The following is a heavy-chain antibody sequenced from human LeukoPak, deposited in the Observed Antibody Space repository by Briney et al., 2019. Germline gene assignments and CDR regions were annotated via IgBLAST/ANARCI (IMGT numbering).Heavy chain of an antibody. Sequence: GGSLRLSCTASGFTFGDYAMSWFRQAPGKGLEWVGFIRSKAYGGTTEYAASVKGRFTISRDDSKSIAYLQMNSLKTEDTAVYYCTRDSPTRVYYDYVWGSYRYTAWDYWGQGTLVTVSS. D-gene: IGHD3-16*02. CDR3: TRDSPTRVYYDYVWGSYRYTAWDY. V-gene: IGHV3-49*03. CDR1: GFTFGDYA. CDR2: IRSKAYGGTT. J-gene: IGHJ4*02.